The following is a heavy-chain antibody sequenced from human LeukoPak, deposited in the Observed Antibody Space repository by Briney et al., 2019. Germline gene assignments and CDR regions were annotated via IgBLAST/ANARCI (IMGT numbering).Heavy chain of an antibody. CDR1: GFTFNSYA. V-gene: IGHV3-23*01. CDR3: AKAAEPHYYDSSGYVNY. CDR2: ISGSGGST. D-gene: IGHD3-22*01. J-gene: IGHJ4*02. Sequence: GGSLRLSCAASGFTFNSYAMSWVRQAPGKGLEWVSGISGSGGSTYYADSVKGRFTISRDNSKNTLYPQMNSLRAEDTAVYYCAKAAEPHYYDSSGYVNYWGQGTLVTVSS.